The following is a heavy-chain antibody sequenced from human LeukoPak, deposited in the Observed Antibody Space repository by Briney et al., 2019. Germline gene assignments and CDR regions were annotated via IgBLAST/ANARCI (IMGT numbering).Heavy chain of an antibody. CDR1: EFPFSFYE. CDR2: IGASGTTR. D-gene: IGHD6-19*01. CDR3: ALLAVASDFDY. Sequence: PGGSLRLSCAVSEFPFSFYEMNWVRQAPGKGLEWVSNIGASGTTRYYADSVKGRFSISRDNAKSSLYLQMNSLRVEDTAVYYCALLAVASDFDYWGQGVLVTVSS. V-gene: IGHV3-48*03. J-gene: IGHJ4*02.